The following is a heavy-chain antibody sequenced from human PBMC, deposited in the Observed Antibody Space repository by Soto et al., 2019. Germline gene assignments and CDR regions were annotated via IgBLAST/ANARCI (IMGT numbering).Heavy chain of an antibody. Sequence: GSGPTLVNPTQSLTLTCTFPGFSLSTSGMCVSWISQPPGKALEWLARIDWDDDKYYSTSLKTRLTISKDTSKNQVVLTMTNMDPVDTATYYCARILAGVAGLGDYYYYYYMDVWGKGTTVTVSS. J-gene: IGHJ6*03. CDR1: GFSLSTSGMC. CDR3: ARILAGVAGLGDYYYYYYMDV. V-gene: IGHV2-70*11. CDR2: IDWDDDK. D-gene: IGHD6-19*01.